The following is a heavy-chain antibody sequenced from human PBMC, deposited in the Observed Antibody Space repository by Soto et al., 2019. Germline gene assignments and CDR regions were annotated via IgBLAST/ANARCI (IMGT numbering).Heavy chain of an antibody. Sequence: GGSLRLSCAASGFTFSSYGMHWVRQAPGKGLEWVAVIWYDGSNKYYADSVKGRFTISRDNSKNTLYLQMNSLRAEDTAVYYCATCYSNPLSGMDVWGQGTTVTVS. V-gene: IGHV3-33*01. CDR1: GFTFSSYG. J-gene: IGHJ6*02. D-gene: IGHD4-4*01. CDR3: ATCYSNPLSGMDV. CDR2: IWYDGSNK.